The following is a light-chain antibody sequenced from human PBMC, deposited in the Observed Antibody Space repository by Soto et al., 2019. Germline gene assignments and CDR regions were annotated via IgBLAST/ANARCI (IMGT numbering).Light chain of an antibody. CDR2: EVS. CDR1: SSDVGGYNY. J-gene: IGLJ1*01. V-gene: IGLV2-8*01. CDR3: SSYEGSHNLG. Sequence: QSALTQPPSASGSPGQSVTISCTGTSSDVGGYNYVSWYQQHPGKAPKLMIYEVSKRPSGVPDRFSGSKSGNTASLTVSGLQAEDEAAYYCSSYEGSHNLGFGTGTKLTGL.